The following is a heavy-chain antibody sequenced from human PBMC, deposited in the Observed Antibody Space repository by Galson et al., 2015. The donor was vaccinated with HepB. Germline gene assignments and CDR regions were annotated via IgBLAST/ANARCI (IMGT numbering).Heavy chain of an antibody. CDR2: IYYSGST. CDR1: GGSISSYY. D-gene: IGHD3-10*01. V-gene: IGHV4-59*01. Sequence: ETLSLTCTVSGGSISSYYWSWIRQPPGKGLEWIGYIYYSGSTNYNPSLKSRVTISVDTSKNQFSLKLSSVTAADTAVYYCARTRGDLFSGSYSYYFDYWGQGTLVTVSS. CDR3: ARTRGDLFSGSYSYYFDY. J-gene: IGHJ4*02.